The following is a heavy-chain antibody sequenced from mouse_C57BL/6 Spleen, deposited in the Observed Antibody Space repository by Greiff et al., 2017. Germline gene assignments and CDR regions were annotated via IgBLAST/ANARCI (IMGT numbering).Heavy chain of an antibody. CDR2: IYPGSGST. CDR1: GYTFTSYW. Sequence: QVHVKQPGAELVKPGASVKMSCKASGYTFTSYWITWVKQRPGQGLEWIGDIYPGSGSTNYNEKFKSKATLTVDTSSSTAYMQLSSLTSEDSAVYYCARVGWLLNGDYWGQGTTLTVSS. J-gene: IGHJ2*01. V-gene: IGHV1-55*01. CDR3: ARVGWLLNGDY. D-gene: IGHD2-3*01.